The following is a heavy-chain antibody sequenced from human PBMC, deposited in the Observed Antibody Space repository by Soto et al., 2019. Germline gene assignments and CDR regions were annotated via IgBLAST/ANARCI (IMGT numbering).Heavy chain of an antibody. D-gene: IGHD3-16*02. CDR3: ARSRSYRYTGFDY. CDR1: GGSISSGGYY. CDR2: IYYSGST. V-gene: IGHV4-31*03. J-gene: IGHJ4*02. Sequence: SETLSLTCTVSGGSISSGGYYWSWIRQHPGKGLEWIGYIYYSGSTYYNPSLKSRVTISVDTSKNQFSLKLSSVTAADTAVYYCARSRSYRYTGFDYWGQGTLVTVSS.